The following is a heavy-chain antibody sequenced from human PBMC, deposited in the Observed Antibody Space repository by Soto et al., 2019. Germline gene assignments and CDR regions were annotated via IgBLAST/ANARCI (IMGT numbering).Heavy chain of an antibody. D-gene: IGHD3-3*01. J-gene: IGHJ4*02. CDR1: GGSITSSSHF. V-gene: IGHV4-31*03. CDR2: IYYSGST. CDR3: ARVGLGSYDFWSGYHSHYFDY. Sequence: SETLSLTCSASGGSITSSSHFWGWIRQHPGKGLEWIGYIYYSGSTYYNPSLKSRVTISVDTSKNQFSLKLSSVTAADTAVYYCARVGLGSYDFWSGYHSHYFDYWGQGTLVTVSS.